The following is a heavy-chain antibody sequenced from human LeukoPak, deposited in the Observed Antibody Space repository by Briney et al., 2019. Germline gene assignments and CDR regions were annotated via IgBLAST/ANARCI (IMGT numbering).Heavy chain of an antibody. Sequence: PSETLSLTCAVSGDSVSSSNYYWSWIRQPPGKGLDWIGYIYYGGNTNYNPSLQSRVTISVDTSKNQFSLKLSSVTAADTAVYYCARGYCSGGSCYSVPYDYWGQGILVTVSS. D-gene: IGHD2-15*01. V-gene: IGHV4-61*01. CDR2: IYYGGNT. CDR3: ARGYCSGGSCYSVPYDY. CDR1: GDSVSSSNYY. J-gene: IGHJ4*02.